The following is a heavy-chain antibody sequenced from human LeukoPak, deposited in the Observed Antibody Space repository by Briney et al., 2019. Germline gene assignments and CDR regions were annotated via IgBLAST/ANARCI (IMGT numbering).Heavy chain of an antibody. V-gene: IGHV4-39*07. J-gene: IGHJ3*02. CDR3: ARARDYYDSSGYYSGDKAFDI. D-gene: IGHD3-22*01. CDR1: GGSISSSSYY. CDR2: IYYSGST. Sequence: SETLSLTCTVSGGSISSSSYYWGWIRQPPGKGLEWIGSIYYSGSTYYNPSLKSRVTISVDTSKNQFSLKLSSVTAADTAVYYCARARDYYDSSGYYSGDKAFDIWGQGTMVTVSS.